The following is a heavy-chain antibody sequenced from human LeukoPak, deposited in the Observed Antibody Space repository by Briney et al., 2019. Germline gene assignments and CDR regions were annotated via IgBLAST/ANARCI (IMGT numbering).Heavy chain of an antibody. Sequence: SETLSLTCTVSGGSVNSGVYYWSWIRQPPGKGLEYIGYIYYSGSTNYNPSLKSRVTISVDTSKNQFSLKLSSVTAADTAVYYCARDYYDSTYWGQGTLVTVSS. CDR1: GGSVNSGVYY. J-gene: IGHJ4*02. V-gene: IGHV4-61*08. CDR3: ARDYYDSTY. D-gene: IGHD3-22*01. CDR2: IYYSGST.